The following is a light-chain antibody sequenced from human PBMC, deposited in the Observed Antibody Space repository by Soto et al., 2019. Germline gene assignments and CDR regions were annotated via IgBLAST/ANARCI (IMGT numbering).Light chain of an antibody. CDR2: AAS. V-gene: IGKV1-9*01. J-gene: IGKJ4*01. Sequence: DIQLTQSPSFLSASVGDRVTITSRANQGISNYFAWYQQKPGKAPKLLIYAASTLQIGVPSRFSGSGSGTEFTLTIYSLQPEDFATYYCQQLYSYPLTFGGGTKVEIK. CDR1: QGISNY. CDR3: QQLYSYPLT.